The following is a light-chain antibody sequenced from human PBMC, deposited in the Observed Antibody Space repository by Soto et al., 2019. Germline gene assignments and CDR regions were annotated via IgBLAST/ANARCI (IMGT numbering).Light chain of an antibody. V-gene: IGKV3-20*01. J-gene: IGKJ5*01. CDR3: QQYGGSPPVT. Sequence: EIVLTQSTGTLSLSPGERASLSCRASQDITKTYLAWYQQKPGQAPRLLIYGASIRATGIPDRFSGSGSGTDFTLTISRLEPEVFAVYYCQQYGGSPPVTFGQGTRLEIK. CDR2: GAS. CDR1: QDITKTY.